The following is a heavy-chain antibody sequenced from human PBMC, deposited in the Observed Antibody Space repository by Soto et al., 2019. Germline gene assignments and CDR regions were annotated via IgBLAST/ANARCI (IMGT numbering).Heavy chain of an antibody. J-gene: IGHJ4*02. D-gene: IGHD4-17*01. CDR1: GYSISSGGSY. V-gene: IGHV4-31*03. CDR3: ARFGTVTTDY. Sequence: SETLSLTGTVSGYSISSGGSYWNWIRQRPGKGLEWMGYIFYSGSFYYTPSLRGRVMMSADTSKNQFYLRLSSVTAADTAVYYCARFGTVTTDYWGQGTLVTVSS. CDR2: IFYSGSF.